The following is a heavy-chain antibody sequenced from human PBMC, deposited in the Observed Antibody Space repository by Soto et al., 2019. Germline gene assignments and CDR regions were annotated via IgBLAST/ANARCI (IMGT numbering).Heavy chain of an antibody. CDR2: IDASCNT. J-gene: IGHJ6*02. CDR1: VDSITTYY. D-gene: IGHD1-1*01. CDR3: ARFSNNWFQTEGMDV. Sequence: PSETLSLTCTVSVDSITTYYWNWIRQPAGKGLEWIGRIDASCNTNYNPALNSRVTLSVDTSKKQFSLKLTSVTAADTAVYYCARFSNNWFQTEGMDVWGQGTTVTVSS. V-gene: IGHV4-4*07.